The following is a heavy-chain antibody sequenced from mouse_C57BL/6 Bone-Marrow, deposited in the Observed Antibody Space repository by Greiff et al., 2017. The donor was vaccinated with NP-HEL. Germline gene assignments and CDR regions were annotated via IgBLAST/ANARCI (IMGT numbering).Heavy chain of an antibody. CDR2: IDPSDSYT. CDR3: ASGSSYWYFDV. CDR1: GYTFTSYW. J-gene: IGHJ1*03. Sequence: QVQLKQPGAELVRPGTSVKLSCKASGYTFTSYWMHWVKQRPGQGLEWIGVIDPSDSYTNYNQKFKGKATLTVDTSSSTAYMQLSSLTSEDSAVYYCASGSSYWYFDVWGTGTTVTVSS. V-gene: IGHV1-59*01. D-gene: IGHD1-1*01.